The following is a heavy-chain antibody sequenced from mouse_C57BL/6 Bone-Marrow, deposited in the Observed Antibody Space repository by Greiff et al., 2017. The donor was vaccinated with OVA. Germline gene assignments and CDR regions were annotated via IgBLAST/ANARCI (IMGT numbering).Heavy chain of an antibody. V-gene: IGHV1-22*01. CDR1: GYTFTDYN. J-gene: IGHJ2*01. CDR3: ASNDGYYVPFDY. Sequence: EVKLQQSGPELVKPGASVKMSCKASGYTFTDYNMHWVKQSHGKSLEWIGYINPNNGGTSYNQKFKGKATLTVNKSSSTAYMELRSLTSEDSAVDYCASNDGYYVPFDYWGQGTTLTVSS. D-gene: IGHD2-3*01. CDR2: INPNNGGT.